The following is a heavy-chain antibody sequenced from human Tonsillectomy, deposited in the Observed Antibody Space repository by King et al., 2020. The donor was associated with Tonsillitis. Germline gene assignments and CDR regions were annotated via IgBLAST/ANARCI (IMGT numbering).Heavy chain of an antibody. J-gene: IGHJ4*02. CDR2: IYYSGST. D-gene: IGHD3-10*01. CDR1: GGSISSGGYY. CDR3: ARTHVRGVIPDYFDY. V-gene: IGHV4-31*03. Sequence: QLQESGPGLVKPSQTLSLTCTVSGGSISSGGYYWRWIRQHPGKGLEWIGYIYYSGSTYYNPSLKSRVTISVDTSKNKFSLKLSSVTAADTAVYYCARTHVRGVIPDYFDYWGQGTLVTISS.